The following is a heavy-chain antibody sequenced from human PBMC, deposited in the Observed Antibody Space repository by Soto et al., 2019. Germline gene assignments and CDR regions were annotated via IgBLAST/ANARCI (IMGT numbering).Heavy chain of an antibody. V-gene: IGHV3-66*01. CDR3: ARGISAASV. Sequence: EVQLVESGGGLVQPGGSLRLSCAASGFTVVSNNLTWFRQAPGKGLEWVSVIYSGGSTYYADSVKGRFTISRDNSKNTLYLQMNSLRAEDTAVYYCARGISAASVWGQGTLVTVSS. CDR2: IYSGGST. D-gene: IGHD6-13*01. J-gene: IGHJ4*02. CDR1: GFTVVSNN.